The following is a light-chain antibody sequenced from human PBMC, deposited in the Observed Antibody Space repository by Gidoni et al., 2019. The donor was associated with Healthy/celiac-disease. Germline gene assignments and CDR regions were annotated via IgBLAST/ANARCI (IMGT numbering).Light chain of an antibody. V-gene: IGKV3-20*01. CDR2: GAS. CDR1: QSVSSSY. Sequence: ELVLTQSPRTLSLSLGERATLSCRASQSVSSSYLAWYQQKPGQAPRLLIYGASSRATGIPDRFSGSGSGTDFTLTISRLEPEDFAVYYCQQYGSSPLFTFGPGTKVDIK. CDR3: QQYGSSPLFT. J-gene: IGKJ3*01.